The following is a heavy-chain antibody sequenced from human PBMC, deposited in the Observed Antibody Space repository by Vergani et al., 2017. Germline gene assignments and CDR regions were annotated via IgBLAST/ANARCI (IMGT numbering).Heavy chain of an antibody. CDR1: GYIFKNYY. CDR2: VNFVTGAA. Sequence: QVQLVQSGAAVKKPGASAKVSCTASGYIFKNYYMHWLRLAPGQGFQWMGVVNFVTGAATSPQKFEGRITMTRDTSTATFYMDLSSLKYEDTAIYYCARFIEYCTRGSCPPYYFDLWGQGTLGTVSS. J-gene: IGHJ4*02. V-gene: IGHV1-46*02. D-gene: IGHD2-15*01. CDR3: ARFIEYCTRGSCPPYYFDL.